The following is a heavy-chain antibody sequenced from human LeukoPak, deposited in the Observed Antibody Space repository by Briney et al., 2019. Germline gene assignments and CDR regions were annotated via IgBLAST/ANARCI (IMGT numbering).Heavy chain of an antibody. CDR3: ARDPGGVVYFDY. J-gene: IGHJ4*02. Sequence: GGSLRLSCAASGFTFRTYGMHWVRQAPGKGLEWVAVISYDGSNKYYADSVKGRFTISRDNSKNTLYLQMNTLRAEDTAVYYCARDPGGVVYFDYWGQGTLVTVSS. V-gene: IGHV3-30*03. D-gene: IGHD2-8*01. CDR2: ISYDGSNK. CDR1: GFTFRTYG.